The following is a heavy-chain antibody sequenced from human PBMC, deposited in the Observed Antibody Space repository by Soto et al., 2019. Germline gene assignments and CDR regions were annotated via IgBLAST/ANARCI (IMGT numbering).Heavy chain of an antibody. Sequence: EVQLVESGGGLVQPGGSRRVSCAASGFSFSNYAMNWVRQAPGKGLEWVSYISIGSGSIFYADSVKGRFTISRDYAKNSLYLQMNTLRDEDTAVYYCVRDDRWAFDFWGQGTMVTVSS. J-gene: IGHJ3*01. D-gene: IGHD3-22*01. CDR1: GFSFSNYA. V-gene: IGHV3-48*02. CDR2: ISIGSGSI. CDR3: VRDDRWAFDF.